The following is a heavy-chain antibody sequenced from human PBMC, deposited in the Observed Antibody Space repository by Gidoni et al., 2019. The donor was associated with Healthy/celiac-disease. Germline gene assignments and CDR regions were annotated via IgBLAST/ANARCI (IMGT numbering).Heavy chain of an antibody. Sequence: QVQLQQWGAGLLKPSETLSLTCAVYGGSFSGYYWSWIRQPPGKGLEWIGEINHSGSTNYNPSLKSRVNISVETAKNQFSLKLSSVTAADTAVYYCARARGYSYGKFDYWGQGTLVTVSS. J-gene: IGHJ4*02. CDR2: INHSGST. CDR3: ARARGYSYGKFDY. D-gene: IGHD5-18*01. CDR1: GGSFSGYY. V-gene: IGHV4-34*01.